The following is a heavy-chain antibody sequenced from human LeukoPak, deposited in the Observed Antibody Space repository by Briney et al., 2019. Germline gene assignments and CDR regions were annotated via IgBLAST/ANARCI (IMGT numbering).Heavy chain of an antibody. V-gene: IGHV3-23*01. Sequence: GGSLRLSCAASGFTFSSYAMSWVRQAPGKGLEWVSAISGSGGSTYYADSVKGRFTISRDNSKNTLYLQMNSLRAEDTAVYYCAKGSYYYDSSGYPFDYWGQGTLVTVSS. CDR3: AKGSYYYDSSGYPFDY. J-gene: IGHJ4*02. CDR1: GFTFSSYA. CDR2: ISGSGGST. D-gene: IGHD3-22*01.